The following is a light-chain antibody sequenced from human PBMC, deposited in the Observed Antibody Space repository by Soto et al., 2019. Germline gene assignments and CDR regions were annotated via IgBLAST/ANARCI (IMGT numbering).Light chain of an antibody. CDR3: AACDDSLSGRGV. CDR2: RNN. CDR1: SSNIGSNY. V-gene: IGLV1-47*01. J-gene: IGLJ1*01. Sequence: QSVLTQPPSASGTPGQRVTISCSGSSSNIGSNYVYWYQQLPGTAPKLLIYRNNQRPSGVPDRFSGSKSGTSASLAISGLRSEDEADYYCAACDDSLSGRGVFGTGTKLTVL.